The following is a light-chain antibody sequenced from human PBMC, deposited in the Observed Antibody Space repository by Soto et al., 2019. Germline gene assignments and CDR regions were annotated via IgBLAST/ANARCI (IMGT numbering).Light chain of an antibody. CDR3: QQSSEGPS. Sequence: EIVLTQSPATLSLSPGERATLSCRASQSVSSYLAWYQQKPGQAPRLLIYDASNRATGIPARFSGSGSGTDFTLNIRSVACEELVDYCGQQSSEGPSFAGGTKVDIK. CDR1: QSVSSY. CDR2: DAS. V-gene: IGKV3-11*01. J-gene: IGKJ4*01.